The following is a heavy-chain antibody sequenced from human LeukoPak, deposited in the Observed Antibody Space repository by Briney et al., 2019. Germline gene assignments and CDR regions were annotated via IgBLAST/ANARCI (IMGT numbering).Heavy chain of an antibody. CDR3: ARHIPFDC. D-gene: IGHD2-21*01. J-gene: IGHJ4*02. Sequence: GGSLRLSCAASGFPLSSYWMTWVRQAPGKGLEWVANIKQDGSKKSYVDSVKGRFTISRDNAKNSLYLQMDSLRAEDTAVYYCARHIPFDCWGQGTLVTVSS. CDR1: GFPLSSYW. CDR2: IKQDGSKK. V-gene: IGHV3-7*01.